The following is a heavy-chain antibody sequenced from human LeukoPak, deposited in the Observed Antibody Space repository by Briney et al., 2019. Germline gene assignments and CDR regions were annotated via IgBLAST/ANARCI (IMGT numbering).Heavy chain of an antibody. J-gene: IGHJ4*02. CDR2: INSDGSST. CDR3: ARDGTYYYDSSGYYPAI. D-gene: IGHD3-22*01. V-gene: IGHV3-74*01. Sequence: PGGSLRLSCAASGFTFSSYWMHWVRQAPGKGLVWVSRINSDGSSTSYADSVKDRFTISRDNAKNTLYLQMNSLRAEDTAVYYCARDGTYYYDSSGYYPAIWGQGTLVTVSS. CDR1: GFTFSSYW.